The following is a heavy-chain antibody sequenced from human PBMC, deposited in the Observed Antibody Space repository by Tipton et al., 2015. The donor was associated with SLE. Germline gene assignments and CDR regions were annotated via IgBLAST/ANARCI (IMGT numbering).Heavy chain of an antibody. CDR2: LYYSGTT. Sequence: TLSLTCAVSGGSVINDGDSWNWVRQPAGKGLEWIGSLYYSGTTYYNPPLKSRVSISVDTSKRQFSLRVNSVTAADTAVYYCARRKIAARLRGNPFDLWDQGKMVIVSS. CDR1: GGSVINDGDS. V-gene: IGHV4-30-2*03. D-gene: IGHD6-6*01. J-gene: IGHJ3*01. CDR3: ARRKIAARLRGNPFDL.